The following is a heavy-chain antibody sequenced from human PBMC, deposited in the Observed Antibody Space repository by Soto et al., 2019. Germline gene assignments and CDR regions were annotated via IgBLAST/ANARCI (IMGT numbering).Heavy chain of an antibody. V-gene: IGHV4-31*03. J-gene: IGHJ6*02. CDR2: IYYSGST. CDR3: ARDRIIGLGDYPRDYYYGMDV. D-gene: IGHD4-17*01. CDR1: GGSISSGGYY. Sequence: SETLSLTGTVSGGSISSGGYYWSWSRQDPGKGPEGIGYIYYSGSTYYNPSLKSRVTISVDTSKNQFSLKLSSVTAADTAVYYCARDRIIGLGDYPRDYYYGMDVWGQGTTVTVSS.